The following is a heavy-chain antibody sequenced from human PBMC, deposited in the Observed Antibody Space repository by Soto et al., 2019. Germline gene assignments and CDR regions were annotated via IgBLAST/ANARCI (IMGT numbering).Heavy chain of an antibody. CDR1: GGTFSSYA. V-gene: IGHV1-69*01. CDR2: IIPIFGTA. D-gene: IGHD3-10*01. CDR3: ARTKSNYYGSGSYPDAFDI. Sequence: QVQLVQSGAEVKKPGSSVEVSCKASGGTFSSYAISWVRQAPGQGLEWMGGIIPIFGTANYAQKFQGRVTITADESTSTAYMELSSLRSEDTAVYYCARTKSNYYGSGSYPDAFDIWGQGTMVTVSS. J-gene: IGHJ3*02.